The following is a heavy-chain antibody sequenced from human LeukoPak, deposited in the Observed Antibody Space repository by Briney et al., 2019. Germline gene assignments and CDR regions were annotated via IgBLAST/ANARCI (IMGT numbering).Heavy chain of an antibody. Sequence: SSETLSLTCAVYGGSFSGYYWSWIRQPPGKGLEWIGEINHSGSTNYNPSLKSRVTISVDTSKDQFSLKLSSVTAADTAVYYCARGGGSSWYRWFDPWGQGTLVTVSS. CDR2: INHSGST. CDR1: GGSFSGYY. J-gene: IGHJ5*02. D-gene: IGHD6-13*01. CDR3: ARGGGSSWYRWFDP. V-gene: IGHV4-34*01.